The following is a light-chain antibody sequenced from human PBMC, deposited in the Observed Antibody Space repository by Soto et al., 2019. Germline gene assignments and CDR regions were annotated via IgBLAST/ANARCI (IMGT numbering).Light chain of an antibody. CDR3: YSYTPAYTWV. Sequence: QSVLTQPASVSGSPGQSISISCTGSSSDVGFHNFVSWYQHHPCKAPKVLIYGVTNRHSGVSNRVSDSKSGNTASLTISGLQAADEADYYCYSYTPAYTWVFGGGTKLTVL. CDR2: GVT. J-gene: IGLJ3*02. V-gene: IGLV2-14*01. CDR1: SSDVGFHNF.